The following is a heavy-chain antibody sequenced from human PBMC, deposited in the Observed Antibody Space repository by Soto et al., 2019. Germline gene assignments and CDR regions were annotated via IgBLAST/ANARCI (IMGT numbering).Heavy chain of an antibody. CDR3: ARVSGNYYGSGSYSLDY. J-gene: IGHJ4*02. CDR2: IYTGGST. Sequence: SETLSLTCTVSDGSISTYYWSWIRQPAGKGLEWIGRIYTGGSTNYNPSLKNRVTMSIDTSKNQFSLRLSSVTAADTAMYFCARVSGNYYGSGSYSLDYWGQGTLVHVSS. V-gene: IGHV4-4*07. D-gene: IGHD3-10*01. CDR1: DGSISTYY.